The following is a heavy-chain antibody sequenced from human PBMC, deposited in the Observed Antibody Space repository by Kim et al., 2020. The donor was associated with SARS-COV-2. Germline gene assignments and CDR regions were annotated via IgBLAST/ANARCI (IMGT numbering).Heavy chain of an antibody. CDR2: ISYDGSNK. J-gene: IGHJ3*02. Sequence: GWSLRLSCAASGFTFSSYGMHWVRQAPGKGLEWVAVISYDGSNKYYADSVKGRFTISRDNSKNTLYLQMNSLRAEDTAVYYCAKSDGAFDIWGQGTMVTV. CDR3: AKSDGAFDI. V-gene: IGHV3-30*18. CDR1: GFTFSSYG.